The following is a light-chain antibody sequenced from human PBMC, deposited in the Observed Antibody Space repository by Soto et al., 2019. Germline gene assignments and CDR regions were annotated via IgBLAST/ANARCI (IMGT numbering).Light chain of an antibody. Sequence: QAVVPQEPSLTVSPGGTVTRTCGSSTGAVTSGHYPYWFQQKPGQAPRTLIYDTSNKHSWTPARFSGSLLGGKAALTLSGAQPEDEAEYYCLLSYSDARKVFGGGTKLTV. CDR2: DTS. CDR3: LLSYSDARKV. J-gene: IGLJ2*01. CDR1: TGAVTSGHY. V-gene: IGLV7-46*01.